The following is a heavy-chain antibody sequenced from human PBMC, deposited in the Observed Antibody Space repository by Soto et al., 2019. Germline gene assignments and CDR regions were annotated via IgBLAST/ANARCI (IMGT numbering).Heavy chain of an antibody. J-gene: IGHJ4*02. CDR2: IVVGSGDT. V-gene: IGHV1-58*01. Sequence: GASVKVSCKASGFTFESSAVQWVRQARGQSLEWIGWIVVGSGDTNYAQKFRERVTVTRDMSTRTAYMELSSLRSEDTAVYYCATKRVGWGAFDYWDLGTLGTVSS. CDR1: GFTFESSA. D-gene: IGHD6-19*01. CDR3: ATKRVGWGAFDY.